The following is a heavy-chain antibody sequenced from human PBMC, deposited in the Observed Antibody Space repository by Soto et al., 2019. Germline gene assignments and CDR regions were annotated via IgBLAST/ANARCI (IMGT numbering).Heavy chain of an antibody. D-gene: IGHD3-3*01. V-gene: IGHV4-59*01. CDR3: ARALDYDFWGGRNWFDP. CDR1: GGSISSYY. Sequence: SETLSLTCTFSGGSISSYYWSWIRQPPGKGLEWIGYIYYSGSTNYNPSLKSRVTISVDTSKNQFSLKLDSMTAADTAVYYCARALDYDFWGGRNWFDPWGQGTQVTVSS. J-gene: IGHJ5*02. CDR2: IYYSGST.